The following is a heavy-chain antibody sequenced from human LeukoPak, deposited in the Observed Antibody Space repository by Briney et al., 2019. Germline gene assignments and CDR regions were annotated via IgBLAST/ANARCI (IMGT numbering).Heavy chain of an antibody. V-gene: IGHV1-69*06. CDR1: GGTFSNYA. D-gene: IGHD3-3*01. CDR2: IIPIFGTA. CDR3: ARGQTSYYDFWSGYWGRSYYYYYMDV. Sequence: ASVKVSCKASGGTFSNYAISWVRQAPGQGLEWMGGIIPIFGTANYAQKFRGRVTITADKSTRTAYMELSRLRSDDTAVYYCARGQTSYYDFWSGYWGRSYYYYYMDVWGKGTTVTVSS. J-gene: IGHJ6*03.